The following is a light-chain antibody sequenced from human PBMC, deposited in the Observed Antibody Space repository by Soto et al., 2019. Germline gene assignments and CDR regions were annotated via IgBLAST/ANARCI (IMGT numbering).Light chain of an antibody. CDR2: DAS. CDR1: QGISSY. CDR3: QQLNDYPIT. V-gene: IGKV1-9*01. Sequence: IQLTQSPSSLSASVADRVTITCRASQGISSYLAWYQQKPGKAPKLLIYDASALQSGVPSRFSGSGSGTDFTLTISRLQPEDFATYYCQQLNDYPITFGQGTRLEI. J-gene: IGKJ5*01.